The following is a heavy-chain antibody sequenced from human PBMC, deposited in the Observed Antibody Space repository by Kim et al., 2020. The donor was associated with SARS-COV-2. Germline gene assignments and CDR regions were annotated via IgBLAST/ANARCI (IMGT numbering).Heavy chain of an antibody. CDR1: GDSISRYY. D-gene: IGHD3-3*01. J-gene: IGHJ4*02. CDR2: ISNSGSP. Sequence: SETLSLTCTVSGDSISRYYWSWIRQPPGKGLEWIGFISNSGSPNYNASLKGRVTISVDTSKNQFSLALTSVTAADTAVYYCARGGPFFWNPRYWGQGTL. V-gene: IGHV4-59*13. CDR3: ARGGPFFWNPRY.